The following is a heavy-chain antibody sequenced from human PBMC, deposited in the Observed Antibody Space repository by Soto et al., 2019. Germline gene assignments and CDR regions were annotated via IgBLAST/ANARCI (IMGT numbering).Heavy chain of an antibody. CDR1: GYTFTGYS. V-gene: IGHV1-18*01. CDR3: ARPSVSYGDYAWSLKY. CDR2: ISAYSGDT. Sequence: QVQLVQSGAEVKKPGASVKVSCKASGYTFTGYSVGWVRQAPGQGLEWMGWISAYSGDTYYAQRFQDRLTMTTDASTSTAYMELTSLRSDDTAVYYCARPSVSYGDYAWSLKYWGQGTLVTVSS. D-gene: IGHD4-17*01. J-gene: IGHJ4*02.